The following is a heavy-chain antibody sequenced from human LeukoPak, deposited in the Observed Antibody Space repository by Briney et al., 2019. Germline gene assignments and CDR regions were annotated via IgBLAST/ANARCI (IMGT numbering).Heavy chain of an antibody. CDR3: ARDLRFGEFVIDY. D-gene: IGHD3-10*01. CDR2: IWYDGSNK. J-gene: IGHJ4*02. V-gene: IGHV3-33*01. CDR1: GFTFSSXG. Sequence: RLXXAASGFTFSSXGMXXVRXAXXXXXXXVAXIWYDGSNKYYADSVKGRFTISRDNSKNTLYLQMNSLRAEDTAVYYCARDLRFGEFVIDYWGQGTLVTVSS.